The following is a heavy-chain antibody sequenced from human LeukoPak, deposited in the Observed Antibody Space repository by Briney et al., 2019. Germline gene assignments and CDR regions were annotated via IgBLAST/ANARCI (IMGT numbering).Heavy chain of an antibody. D-gene: IGHD6-19*01. V-gene: IGHV4-39*01. J-gene: IGHJ4*02. Sequence: SETLSLTCTVSGGSISSSPYFWGWIRQPPGKGLEWIGSCYYSGSTYYNPSLKSRVTISVDTSKNQFSLKLSSVTAADTAVYYCARHATSAEIVAGNFDYWGQGTLVTVSS. CDR1: GGSISSSPYF. CDR3: ARHATSAEIVAGNFDY. CDR2: CYYSGST.